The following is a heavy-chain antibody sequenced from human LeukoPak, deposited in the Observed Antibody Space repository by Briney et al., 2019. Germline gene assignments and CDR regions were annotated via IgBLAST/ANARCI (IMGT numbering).Heavy chain of an antibody. D-gene: IGHD3-10*01. CDR3: ARGGMVRGVIPRGHYYYVDV. CDR2: INHSGST. CDR1: GGSFSGYY. J-gene: IGHJ6*03. Sequence: SETLSLTCAVYGGSFSGYYWSWIRQPPGKGLEWIGEINHSGSTNYDPSLKSRVTISVDTSKNQFSLKLSSVTAADTAVYYCARGGMVRGVIPRGHYYYVDVWGKGTTVTVSS. V-gene: IGHV4-34*01.